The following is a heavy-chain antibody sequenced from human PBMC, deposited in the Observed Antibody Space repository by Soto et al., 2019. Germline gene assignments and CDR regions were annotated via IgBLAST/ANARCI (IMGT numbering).Heavy chain of an antibody. V-gene: IGHV3-30-3*01. CDR2: ISYDGSNK. CDR1: GFTFSSYA. Sequence: QVQLVESGGGVVQPGRSLRLSCAASGFTFSSYARHWVRQAPGKGLEWVAVISYDGSNKYYADSVKGRFTISRDNSKNTLYLQMNSLRAEDTAVYYCARDGGKYYYGSGSYYPSPYYYYGMDVWGQGTTVTVSS. CDR3: ARDGGKYYYGSGSYYPSPYYYYGMDV. D-gene: IGHD3-10*01. J-gene: IGHJ6*02.